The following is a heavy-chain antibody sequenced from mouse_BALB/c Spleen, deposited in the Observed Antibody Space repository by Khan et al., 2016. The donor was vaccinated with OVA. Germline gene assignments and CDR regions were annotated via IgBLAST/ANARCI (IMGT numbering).Heavy chain of an antibody. CDR3: ARPYRYDGRAWFAY. J-gene: IGHJ3*01. Sequence: EVQLLESGGGLVQPGGSLKLSCAASGFAFSRYWMSWVRQAPGKGLEWIGEINPDSSTINYTPSLKDKFIISRDNANNTLYLQMSKVRSEDTALYDCARPYRYDGRAWFAYWGQGTLVTVSA. D-gene: IGHD2-14*01. CDR2: INPDSSTI. V-gene: IGHV4-1*02. CDR1: GFAFSRYW.